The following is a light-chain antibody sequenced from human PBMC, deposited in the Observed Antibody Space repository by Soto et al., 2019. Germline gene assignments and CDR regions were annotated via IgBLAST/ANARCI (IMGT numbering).Light chain of an antibody. Sequence: DIVMTQSPDSLAVSLGESSTINCKSSQSVLYSSNNKNYLLWYQQKPGQPPKLLIYWASTRESGVPDRFSGSGSGTDFTLTISSLQAEDVAVYYCQQYYSTPRTFGQGTKVNIK. CDR2: WAS. J-gene: IGKJ1*01. CDR1: QSVLYSSNNKNY. CDR3: QQYYSTPRT. V-gene: IGKV4-1*01.